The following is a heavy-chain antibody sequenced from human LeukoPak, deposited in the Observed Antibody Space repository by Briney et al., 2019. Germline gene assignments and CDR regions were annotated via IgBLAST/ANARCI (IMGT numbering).Heavy chain of an antibody. CDR1: GFTFSSYA. CDR3: ATRSGSYPEYFQH. CDR2: ISYDGSNK. J-gene: IGHJ1*01. V-gene: IGHV3-30-3*01. D-gene: IGHD1-26*01. Sequence: GGSLRLSCAASGFTFSSYAMHWVRQAPGKGLEWVAVISYDGSNKYYADSVKGRWTISRDNSKNTLYLQMNSLRAEDTAQYYCATRSGSYPEYFQHWGQGTLVTVSS.